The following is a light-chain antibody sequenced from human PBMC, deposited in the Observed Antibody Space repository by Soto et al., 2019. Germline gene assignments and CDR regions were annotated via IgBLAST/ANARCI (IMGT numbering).Light chain of an antibody. J-gene: IGKJ1*01. CDR1: QSVSSSF. Sequence: EIVLTQSPGTLSLSPGERATLSCRASQSVSSSFLAWYQQKPGQAPRLLIYGASIRATGIPDRFSGSGSGTDFTLTISRLEPEDFAVYYCQQYGSSAPWTFGQGTKVESK. CDR3: QQYGSSAPWT. V-gene: IGKV3-20*01. CDR2: GAS.